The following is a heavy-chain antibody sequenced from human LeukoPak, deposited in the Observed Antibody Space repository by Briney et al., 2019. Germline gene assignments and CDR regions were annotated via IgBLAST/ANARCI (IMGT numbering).Heavy chain of an antibody. D-gene: IGHD2-2*02. CDR3: ARHGYCSSTSCYTGAPLKKYYFDY. CDR1: GGSISSYY. CDR2: IYYSGGP. J-gene: IGHJ4*01. V-gene: IGHV4-59*08. Sequence: PSETLSLTRTGPGGSISSYYWGWVRQPPGEGLGWVGDIYYSGGPNYNPSLKSRVTISVDTSKNQFSLKLSSVTAADTAVYYCARHGYCSSTSCYTGAPLKKYYFDYWGQEPWSPSPQ.